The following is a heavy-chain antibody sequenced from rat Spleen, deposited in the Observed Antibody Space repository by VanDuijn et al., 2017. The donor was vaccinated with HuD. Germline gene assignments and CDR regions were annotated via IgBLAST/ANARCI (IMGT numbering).Heavy chain of an antibody. CDR1: GFTFNNYW. CDR2: ITSAGDTT. Sequence: EVQLVESGGGLVQPGGSLKLSCVASGFTFNNYWMTWIRQAPGKGLEWVATITSAGDTTYYPDSLKGRFTIPRDNAKNTQYLQMDSLRSEDTATYYCARGYPPGYTYYFDYWGQGVMVTVSS. D-gene: IGHD1-4*01. CDR3: ARGYPPGYTYYFDY. V-gene: IGHV5-31*01. J-gene: IGHJ2*01.